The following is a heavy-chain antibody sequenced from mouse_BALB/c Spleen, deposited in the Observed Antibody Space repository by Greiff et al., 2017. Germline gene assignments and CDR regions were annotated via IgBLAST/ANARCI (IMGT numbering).Heavy chain of an antibody. CDR1: GYTFTDYW. V-gene: IGHV1-69*01. Sequence: QVQLQQPGAELVMPGASVKMSCKASGYTFTDYWMHWVKQRPGQGLEWIGAIDTSDSYTSYNQKFKGKATLTVDESSSTAYMQLSSLTSEDSAVYYCARDIVGKYWGQGTSVTVSS. D-gene: IGHD1-3*01. CDR3: ARDIVGKY. CDR2: IDTSDSYT. J-gene: IGHJ4*01.